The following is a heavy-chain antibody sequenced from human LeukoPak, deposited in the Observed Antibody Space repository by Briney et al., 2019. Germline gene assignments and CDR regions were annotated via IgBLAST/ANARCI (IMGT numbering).Heavy chain of an antibody. CDR3: ARDLSYAFDI. CDR1: GFTFSIYN. D-gene: IGHD5/OR15-5a*01. Sequence: PGGSLRLSCAAAGFTFSIYNMNWVRQAPGKGLEWVSYISSSGGPIYYADSVKGRFTISRDNAKNSLYLQMNSLRGEDTAVYYCARDLSYAFDIWGQGTMVTVSS. J-gene: IGHJ3*02. V-gene: IGHV3-48*01. CDR2: ISSSGGPI.